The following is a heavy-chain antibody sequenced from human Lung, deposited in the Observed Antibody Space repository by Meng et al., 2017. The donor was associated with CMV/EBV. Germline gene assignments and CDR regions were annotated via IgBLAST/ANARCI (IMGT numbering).Heavy chain of an antibody. D-gene: IGHD6-19*01. CDR3: ASFPPPGKQWLVTDY. V-gene: IGHV4-4*02. CDR2: IYQSGST. J-gene: IGHJ4*02. Sequence: GRPQVWGPVRVKPSGTLSLTCAVPCGPISSSHWWGWVRQPPGKGLEWIGEIYQSGSTNYNPSLKSRVTISVDKSKNQFSLKLSSVTAADTAVYYCASFPPPGKQWLVTDYWGQGTLVTVSS. CDR1: CGPISSSHW.